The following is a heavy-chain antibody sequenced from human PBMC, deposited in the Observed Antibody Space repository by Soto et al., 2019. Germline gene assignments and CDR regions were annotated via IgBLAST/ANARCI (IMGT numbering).Heavy chain of an antibody. CDR2: ISYDGSNK. CDR1: GFTFSSYG. V-gene: IGHV3-30*18. J-gene: IGHJ6*03. Sequence: QVQLVESGGGVVQPGRSLRLSCAASGFTFSSYGMHWVRQAPGKGLEWVAVISYDGSNKYYADSVKGRFTIYRDNSNNTLYLQMNSLRAEDTAVYYCAKVPQVYAHPLVDYYYSMDVWGKGTTVTVSS. CDR3: AKVPQVYAHPLVDYYYSMDV. D-gene: IGHD2-8*01.